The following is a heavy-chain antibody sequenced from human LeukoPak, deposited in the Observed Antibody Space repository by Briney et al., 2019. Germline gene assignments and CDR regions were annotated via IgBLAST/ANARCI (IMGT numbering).Heavy chain of an antibody. CDR3: ARAVGATTGWFDP. D-gene: IGHD1-26*01. J-gene: IGHJ5*02. V-gene: IGHV4-59*12. Sequence: KPSETLSLTCAVYGGSFSSYYWSWIRQPPGRGLEWIGYIYYTGSTNYNPSLKSRVTISVDKSKNQFSLKLSSATAADTAVYYCARAVGATTGWFDPWGQGTLVTVSS. CDR2: IYYTGST. CDR1: GGSFSSYY.